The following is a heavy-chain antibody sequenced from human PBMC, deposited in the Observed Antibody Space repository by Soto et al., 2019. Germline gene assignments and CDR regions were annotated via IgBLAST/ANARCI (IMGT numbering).Heavy chain of an antibody. CDR1: GYTFITYD. CDR3: ATRKEPAGPNYHDS. CDR2: MNPSNGNA. V-gene: IGHV1-8*01. J-gene: IGHJ4*02. Sequence: GASVKVSCKASGYTFITYDINWGRQATGQGLEWMGWMNPSNGNAGYVQKFQGSLNMTRNTSINTANMKLSSLRSNDTAVYICATRKEPAGPNYHDSWGQGSLVTVSS.